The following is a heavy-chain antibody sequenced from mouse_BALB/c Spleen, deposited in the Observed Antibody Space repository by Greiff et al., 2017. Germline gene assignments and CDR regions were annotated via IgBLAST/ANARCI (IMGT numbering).Heavy chain of an antibody. CDR2: INPSNGGT. D-gene: IGHD3-3*01. V-gene: IGHV1S81*02. J-gene: IGHJ2*01. CDR3: TREGDPGPFDY. Sequence: VQLQQSGAELVKPGASVKLSCKASGYTFTSYYMYWVKQRPGQGLEWIGEINPSNGGTNFNEKFKSKATLTVDKSSSTAYMQLSSLTSEDSAVYYCTREGDPGPFDYWGQGTTLTVSS. CDR1: GYTFTSYY.